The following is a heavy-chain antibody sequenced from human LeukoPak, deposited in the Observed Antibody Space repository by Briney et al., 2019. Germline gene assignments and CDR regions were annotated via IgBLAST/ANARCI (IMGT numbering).Heavy chain of an antibody. V-gene: IGHV3-23*01. CDR1: VFTFSSYS. CDR2: IIGSGGRT. D-gene: IGHD3-10*01. Sequence: GGPLRLSCAASVFTFSSYSTSWVREAPRKGLKWVSAIIGSGGRTYYADSVKGRFTISRDNSKNTLYLQMNSLRAEDTAVYYCAKGGSWFDPWGQGTLVTVSS. CDR3: AKGGSWFDP. J-gene: IGHJ5*02.